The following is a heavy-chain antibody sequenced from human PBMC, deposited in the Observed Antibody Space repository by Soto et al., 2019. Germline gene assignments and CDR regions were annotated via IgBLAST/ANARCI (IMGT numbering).Heavy chain of an antibody. CDR1: GFTFSSYS. V-gene: IGHV3-23*01. Sequence: GGSLRLSCAASGFTFSSYSMSWVRQAPGKGLEWVSAISGSGGSTYYADSVKGRFTISRDNSKNTLYLQMNSLRAEDTAVYYCAKVVPRYFDWLPTHWGQGTLVTVSS. D-gene: IGHD3-9*01. J-gene: IGHJ4*02. CDR2: ISGSGGST. CDR3: AKVVPRYFDWLPTH.